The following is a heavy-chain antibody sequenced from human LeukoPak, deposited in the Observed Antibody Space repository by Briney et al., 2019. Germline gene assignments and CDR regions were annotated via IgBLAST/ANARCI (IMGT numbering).Heavy chain of an antibody. CDR2: IYYSGST. Sequence: SETLSLTCTVSGGSISSYYWSWIRQPPGKGLEWIGYIYYSGSTNYNPSLKSRVTISVDTSKNQFSLKLSSVTAADTAVYYCARAGYSGYDLSLDYWGQGTLVTVPS. V-gene: IGHV4-59*01. J-gene: IGHJ4*02. D-gene: IGHD5-12*01. CDR1: GGSISSYY. CDR3: ARAGYSGYDLSLDY.